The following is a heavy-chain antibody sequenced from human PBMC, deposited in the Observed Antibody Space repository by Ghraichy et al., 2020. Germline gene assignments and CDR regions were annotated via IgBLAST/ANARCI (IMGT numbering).Heavy chain of an antibody. V-gene: IGHV3-11*01. Sequence: GGSLRLSCAASGFTFSDYHMDWIRPAPGKGLEWLSYISTGGGSIYYADSVKGRFTISRDNAKNSLYLQMNSLRAEDTAVYYCARVRSSYGYGFDYLGRGTLITVSS. CDR2: ISTGGGSI. CDR3: ARVRSSYGYGFDY. J-gene: IGHJ4*02. D-gene: IGHD5-18*01. CDR1: GFTFSDYH.